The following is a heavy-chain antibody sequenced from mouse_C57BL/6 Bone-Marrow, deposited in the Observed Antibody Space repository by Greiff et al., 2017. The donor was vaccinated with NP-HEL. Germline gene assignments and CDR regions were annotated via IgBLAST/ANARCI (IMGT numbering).Heavy chain of an antibody. CDR3: AKGGTAQATKAYYFDY. D-gene: IGHD3-2*02. J-gene: IGHJ2*01. CDR1: GYTFTSYW. Sequence: QVQLQQPGAELVRPGSSVKLSCKASGYTFTSYWMDWVKQRPGQGLEWIGNIYPSDSETHYNQKFKDKATLTVDKSSSTAYMQLSSLTSEDSAVYYCAKGGTAQATKAYYFDYWGQGTTLTVSS. V-gene: IGHV1-61*01. CDR2: IYPSDSET.